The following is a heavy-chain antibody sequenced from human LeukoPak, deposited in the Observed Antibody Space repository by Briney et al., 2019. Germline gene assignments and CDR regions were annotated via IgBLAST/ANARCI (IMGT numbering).Heavy chain of an antibody. V-gene: IGHV1-46*01. J-gene: IGHJ3*02. CDR1: GYTFTSYG. D-gene: IGHD3-22*01. Sequence: ASVKVSCKASGYTFTSYGISWVRQAPGQGLEWMGIINPSGGSTSYAQKFQGRVTMTRDMSTSTVYMELSSLRSEDTAVYYCARDKYYYDSSGYFEPDHDAFDIWGQGTMVTVSS. CDR3: ARDKYYYDSSGYFEPDHDAFDI. CDR2: INPSGGST.